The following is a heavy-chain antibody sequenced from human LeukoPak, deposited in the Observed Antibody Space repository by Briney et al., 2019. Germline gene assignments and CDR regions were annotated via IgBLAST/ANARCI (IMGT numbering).Heavy chain of an antibody. J-gene: IGHJ3*02. V-gene: IGHV4-39*01. Sequence: PSETLSLTCTVSGGSISSSSYYWGWTRQPPGKGLEWIGSIYYSGSTYYNPSLKSRVTISVDTSKNQFSLKLSSVTAADTAVYYCARYLDIVATRDAFDIWGQGTMVTVSS. CDR1: GGSISSSSYY. D-gene: IGHD5-12*01. CDR3: ARYLDIVATRDAFDI. CDR2: IYYSGST.